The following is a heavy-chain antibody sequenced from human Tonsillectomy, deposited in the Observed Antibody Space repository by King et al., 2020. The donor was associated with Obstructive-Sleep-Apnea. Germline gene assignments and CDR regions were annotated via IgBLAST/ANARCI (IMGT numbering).Heavy chain of an antibody. CDR3: ARDYADELTGHYRFDQ. D-gene: IGHD3-9*01. V-gene: IGHV3-30*01. J-gene: IGHJ5*02. CDR1: GFTFSNFA. CDR2: ISYDGNNK. Sequence: VQLVESGGGVVQPGRSLRISCAASGFTFSNFAMHWVRQAPGKGLEWVAVISYDGNNKYYADSVKGRFTISRDNSKNTLYLQMNSLRAEDTSVYYCARDYADELTGHYRFDQWGQGTLVTVSS.